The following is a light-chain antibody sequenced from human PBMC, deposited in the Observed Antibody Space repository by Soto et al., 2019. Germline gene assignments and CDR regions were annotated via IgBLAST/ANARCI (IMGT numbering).Light chain of an antibody. CDR1: QGISNY. V-gene: IGKV1-27*01. Sequence: DIPMTQSPSSLSASVGARVTITCRASQGISNYLAWYQQKPGKVPKLLIYAASTLQSGVPARFSGSGSGTDFTLPISSQQPEDVATYYCQKYNSAPFTFGPGTKVDIK. CDR2: AAS. J-gene: IGKJ3*01. CDR3: QKYNSAPFT.